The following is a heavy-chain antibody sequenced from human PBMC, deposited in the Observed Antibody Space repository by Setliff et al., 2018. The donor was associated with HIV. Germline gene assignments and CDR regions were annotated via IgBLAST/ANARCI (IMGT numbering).Heavy chain of an antibody. CDR1: GGSISGYH. J-gene: IGHJ3*02. D-gene: IGHD3-10*01. Sequence: SETLSLTCTVSGGSISGYHWSWIRQPAGRGLEWIGRIYTSGNTNYSPSLKSRVTMSVDTSKNQFSLKLNSVTAADTAVYYCARSLISLVREGVFDIWGQGTMVTVSS. V-gene: IGHV4-4*07. CDR3: ARSLISLVREGVFDI. CDR2: IYTSGNT.